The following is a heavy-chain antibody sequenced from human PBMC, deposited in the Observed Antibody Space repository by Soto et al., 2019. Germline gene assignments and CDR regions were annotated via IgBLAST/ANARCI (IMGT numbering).Heavy chain of an antibody. J-gene: IGHJ6*02. CDR1: GYTFTGYY. Sequence: ASVKVSCKASGYTFTGYYMHWVRQAPGQGLEWMGWINPNSGGTNYAQKFQGRVTMTGDTSISTAYMELSRLRSDDTAVYYCARGSPAGGPPTIFGVVTTYYYYGMDVWGQGTTVTVSS. D-gene: IGHD3-3*01. CDR3: ARGSPAGGPPTIFGVVTTYYYYGMDV. CDR2: INPNSGGT. V-gene: IGHV1-2*02.